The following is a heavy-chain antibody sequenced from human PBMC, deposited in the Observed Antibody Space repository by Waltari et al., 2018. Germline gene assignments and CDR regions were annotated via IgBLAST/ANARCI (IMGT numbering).Heavy chain of an antibody. D-gene: IGHD6-19*01. Sequence: EVQLVESGGGLVKPGGSLRLSCAASGFTFRIYSMTWVPQAPGKGLGWGSSITTRSNYIDFADSLKGRSTVSRDNAKNSMYIEMNGLRAEDTAVYYCTRGSGWNPNFDYWGQGTLVTVSS. V-gene: IGHV3-21*06. CDR1: GFTFRIYS. CDR2: ITTRSNYI. J-gene: IGHJ4*02. CDR3: TRGSGWNPNFDY.